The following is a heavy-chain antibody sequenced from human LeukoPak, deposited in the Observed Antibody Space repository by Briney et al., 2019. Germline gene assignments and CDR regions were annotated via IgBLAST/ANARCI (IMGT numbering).Heavy chain of an antibody. CDR2: IYSSGTT. J-gene: IGHJ4*02. D-gene: IGHD3-10*01. V-gene: IGHV4-59*01. CDR3: ARGDPAGLFDS. Sequence: PSETLSLTCALSGDSFSSGYWSWLRQPPGKGLEWIGYIYSSGTTNSNPSLESRVTVSVDTSKKYCSLKLTSVTAADTAVYFCARGDPAGLFDSWGQGHLVTVSS. CDR1: GDSFSSGY.